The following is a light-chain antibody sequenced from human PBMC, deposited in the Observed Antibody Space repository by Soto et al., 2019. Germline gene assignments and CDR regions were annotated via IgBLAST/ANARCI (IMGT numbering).Light chain of an antibody. V-gene: IGKV1-5*01. Sequence: DIQMTQSPSTLSASVGDRVTITCRASQSISGWLAWYQQKPGKAPKLLIFDASSLERGVPSRFSGSGSGTEFTLTISSLQPDDFATYYCQQYNSYSRTFGQGTKV. CDR1: QSISGW. CDR3: QQYNSYSRT. CDR2: DAS. J-gene: IGKJ1*01.